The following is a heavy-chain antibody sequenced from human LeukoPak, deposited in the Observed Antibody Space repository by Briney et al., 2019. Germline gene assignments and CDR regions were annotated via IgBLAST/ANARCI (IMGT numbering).Heavy chain of an antibody. D-gene: IGHD3-22*01. V-gene: IGHV3-7*01. CDR1: GFIFSTYW. J-gene: IGHJ4*02. CDR3: ASSGYYDSSGYYYGDY. CDR2: IKQDGSEK. Sequence: GGSLRLSCAVSGFIFSTYWMHWVRQAPGKGLEWVANIKQDGSEKYYVDSVKGRFTISRDNAKNSLYLQMNSLRAEDTAVYYCASSGYYDSSGYYYGDYWGQGTLVTVSS.